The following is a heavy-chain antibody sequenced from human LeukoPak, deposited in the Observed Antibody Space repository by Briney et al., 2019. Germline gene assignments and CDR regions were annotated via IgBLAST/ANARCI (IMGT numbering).Heavy chain of an antibody. Sequence: GGSLRLSCAASGFTFSSYAMSWVRQAPGKGLEWVSVIYSGGSTYYADSVKGRFTISRDNSKNTLYLQMNSLRAEDTAVYYCARGKVGYSYGPPYFDYWGQGTLVTVSS. V-gene: IGHV3-66*01. CDR2: IYSGGST. CDR3: ARGKVGYSYGPPYFDY. J-gene: IGHJ4*02. D-gene: IGHD5-18*01. CDR1: GFTFSSYA.